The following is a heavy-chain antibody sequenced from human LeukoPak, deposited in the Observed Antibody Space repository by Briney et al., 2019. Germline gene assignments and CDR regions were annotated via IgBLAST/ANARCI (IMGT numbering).Heavy chain of an antibody. Sequence: TSETLSLTCTVSGGSISSSSYYWGWIRQPPGKGLEWIGSIYYSGSTYYNPSLKSRVTISVDTSKNQFSLKLSSVTAADTAVHYCARVGTTVTDYFDYWGQGTLVTVSS. CDR2: IYYSGST. CDR1: GGSISSSSYY. CDR3: ARVGTTVTDYFDY. D-gene: IGHD4-17*01. J-gene: IGHJ4*02. V-gene: IGHV4-39*01.